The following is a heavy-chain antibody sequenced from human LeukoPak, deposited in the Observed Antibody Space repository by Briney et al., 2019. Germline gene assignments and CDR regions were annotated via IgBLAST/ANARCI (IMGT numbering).Heavy chain of an antibody. J-gene: IGHJ4*02. CDR2: INHSGST. D-gene: IGHD3-22*01. CDR3: ATIPDDSSGYYGNDY. CDR1: GGSISRSGYY. Sequence: SETLSLTCTVSGGSISRSGYYWGWIRQPPGKGLEWIGEINHSGSTNYNPSLKSRVTISVDTSKNQFSLKLSSVTAADTAVYYCATIPDDSSGYYGNDYWGQGTLVTVSS. V-gene: IGHV4-39*07.